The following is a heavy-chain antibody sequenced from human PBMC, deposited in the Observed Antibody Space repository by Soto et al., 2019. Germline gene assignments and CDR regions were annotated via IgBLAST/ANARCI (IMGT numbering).Heavy chain of an antibody. CDR2: ISGSGGST. D-gene: IGHD1-26*01. Sequence: EVQLLESGGGLVQPGGSLRLSCAASGFTFSSYAMRWVRQAPVKGLEWVSAISGSGGSTYYADSVKGRFTISRDNSKNTLYLQMNSLRAEDTAVYYCARRGSGSDYDYWGQGTLGTVSS. J-gene: IGHJ4*02. V-gene: IGHV3-23*01. CDR3: ARRGSGSDYDY. CDR1: GFTFSSYA.